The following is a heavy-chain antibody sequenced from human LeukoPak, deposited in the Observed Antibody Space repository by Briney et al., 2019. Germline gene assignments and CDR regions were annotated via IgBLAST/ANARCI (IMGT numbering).Heavy chain of an antibody. D-gene: IGHD2-2*01. Sequence: GASLNISSRCSGYSFTTYWIGWVRQMPGKGLEWMWIIYPGDSDTRYTPSFQGHVTLSADKSINTAYLQWSSLKASDTAMYYCARRQACSSASCPPDYWGQGTLVTVS. CDR3: ARRQACSSASCPPDY. V-gene: IGHV5-51*01. CDR1: GYSFTTYW. J-gene: IGHJ4*02. CDR2: IYPGDSDT.